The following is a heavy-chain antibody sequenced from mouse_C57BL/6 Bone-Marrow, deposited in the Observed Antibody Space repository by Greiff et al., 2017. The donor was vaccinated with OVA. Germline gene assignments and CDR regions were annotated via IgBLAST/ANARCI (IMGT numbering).Heavy chain of an antibody. D-gene: IGHD1-1*01. CDR3: ARHYASSYNY. CDR1: GFTFSSYG. Sequence: EVMLVESGGDLVKPGGSLKLSCAASGFTFSSYGMSWVRQTPDKRLEWVATISSGGSYTYYPDSVKGRFTISRDNTKNTLYLQMSSLKSEETAISYCARHYASSYNYWGQGTTLTVSS. J-gene: IGHJ2*01. V-gene: IGHV5-6*01. CDR2: ISSGGSYT.